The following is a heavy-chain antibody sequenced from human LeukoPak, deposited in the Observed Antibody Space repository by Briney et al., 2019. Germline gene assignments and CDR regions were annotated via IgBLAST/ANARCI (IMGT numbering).Heavy chain of an antibody. J-gene: IGHJ4*02. D-gene: IGHD3-10*01. CDR3: ARAGSGTYYKGFDY. Sequence: SQTLSLTCTVSGGSINSGSYYWSWIRQPAGKGLEWIGRIYTSGSTNYNPSLKSRVTISLDTSKNQFPLKLSSVTAADTAVYYCARAGSGTYYKGFDYWGQGTLVTVSS. CDR2: IYTSGST. V-gene: IGHV4-61*02. CDR1: GGSINSGSYY.